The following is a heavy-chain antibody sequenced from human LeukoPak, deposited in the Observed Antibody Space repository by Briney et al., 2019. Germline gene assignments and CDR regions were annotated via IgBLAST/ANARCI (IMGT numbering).Heavy chain of an antibody. J-gene: IGHJ4*02. CDR2: IRYDGSNK. D-gene: IGHD3-10*01. CDR1: GFTFSSHG. CDR3: AKDPGYYGSGSYFTCFDY. Sequence: GGSLRLSCAASGFTFSSHGMHWVRQAPGKGLEWVAFIRYDGSNKYYADSVKGRFTISRDNSKNTLYLQMNSLRAEDTAVYYCAKDPGYYGSGSYFTCFDYWGQGTLVTVSS. V-gene: IGHV3-30*02.